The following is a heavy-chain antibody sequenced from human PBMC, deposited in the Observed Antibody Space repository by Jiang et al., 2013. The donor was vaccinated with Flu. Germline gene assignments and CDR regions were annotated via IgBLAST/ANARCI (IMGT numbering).Heavy chain of an antibody. CDR1: GFSLSTSGVG. CDR3: AQTRTLEFFDY. V-gene: IGHV2-5*02. CDR2: IYWDDDK. Sequence: KPTQTLTLTCTFSGFSLSTSGVGVGWIRQPPGKALEWLALIYWDDDKRYSPSLKSRLTITKDTSKNQVVLTMTNMDPVDTATYYCAQTRTLEFFDYWGQGTLVTVSS. D-gene: IGHD2/OR15-2a*01. J-gene: IGHJ4*02.